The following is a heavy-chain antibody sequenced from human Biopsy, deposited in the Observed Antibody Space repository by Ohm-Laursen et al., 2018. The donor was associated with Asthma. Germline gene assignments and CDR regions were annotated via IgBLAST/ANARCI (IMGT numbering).Heavy chain of an antibody. V-gene: IGHV3-30*03. CDR2: ISYDGSNK. J-gene: IGHJ3*02. CDR3: VRDGTDDAFDI. D-gene: IGHD1-1*01. CDR1: GFTFSSFG. Sequence: SSLRLSCAASGFTFSSFGMHWVRQAPGKGLEWVACISYDGSNKYYADSVKGRSTISRDNSKNTLYLQMNSLREEDTAVYYCVRDGTDDAFDIWGQGTVVSVSS.